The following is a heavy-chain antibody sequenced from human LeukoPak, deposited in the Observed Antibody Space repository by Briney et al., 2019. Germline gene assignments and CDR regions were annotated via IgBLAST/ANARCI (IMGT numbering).Heavy chain of an antibody. CDR2: MDQDGSDK. CDR1: GFILSDYW. CDR3: ARESTSERPGY. J-gene: IGHJ4*02. V-gene: IGHV3-7*01. Sequence: PGGSLRLSCAASGFILSDYWMSWVRQAPGKGLEWVANMDQDGSDKNYVGSVTGRFTISRDDAKNSLYLQMNSLRAEDTAVYYCARESTSERPGYWGQGTLVTVSS. D-gene: IGHD5/OR15-5a*01.